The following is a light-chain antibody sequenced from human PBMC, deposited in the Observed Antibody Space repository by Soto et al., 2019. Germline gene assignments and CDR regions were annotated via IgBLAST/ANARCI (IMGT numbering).Light chain of an antibody. CDR2: ANS. CDR3: QSFDSSLSGVL. CDR1: SSNIGAGYD. J-gene: IGLJ2*01. V-gene: IGLV1-40*01. Sequence: QSVLTQPPSVSGAPGQRVTISCTGSSSNIGAGYDVHWYQQLPGTAPKLPMFANSNRPSGVPDRFSGSKSGTSASLAITGLQAEDEADYYCQSFDSSLSGVLFGGGTKVTVL.